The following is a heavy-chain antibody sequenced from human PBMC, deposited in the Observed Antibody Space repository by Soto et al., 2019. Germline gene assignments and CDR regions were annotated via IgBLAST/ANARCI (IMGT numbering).Heavy chain of an antibody. Sequence: QAQLVQSGAEVKKPGASVKVSCKASGYTFTSYGISWVRQAPGQGLEWMGWVSAYDGDTNYAQTLQGRVTMTTDTSKSTDYMELRSLRSDDTAVYYCERDYQSLSNGYYSDVFDIWGQGTMVTVSS. CDR3: ERDYQSLSNGYYSDVFDI. J-gene: IGHJ3*02. CDR1: GYTFTSYG. D-gene: IGHD3-22*01. CDR2: VSAYDGDT. V-gene: IGHV1-18*01.